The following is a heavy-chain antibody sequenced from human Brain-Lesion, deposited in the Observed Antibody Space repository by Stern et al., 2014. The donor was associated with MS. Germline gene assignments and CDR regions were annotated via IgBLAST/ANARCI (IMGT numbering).Heavy chain of an antibody. Sequence: QVQLGQSGAEVKKPGASVKVSCKTSGYIFTGYYIHWVRQAPGQGLEWMAWINPNTGCPKNAQKFQGRVTMSRDTSISTAYVELSSLTSDDTAVYYCARDQRGITIFGVVTDYYYLGMDVWGQGTTVTVYS. CDR3: ARDQRGITIFGVVTDYYYLGMDV. CDR2: INPNTGCP. CDR1: GYIFTGYY. V-gene: IGHV1-2*02. J-gene: IGHJ6*02. D-gene: IGHD3-3*01.